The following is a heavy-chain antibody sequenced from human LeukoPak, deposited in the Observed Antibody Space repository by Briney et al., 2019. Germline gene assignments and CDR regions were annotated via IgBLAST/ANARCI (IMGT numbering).Heavy chain of an antibody. CDR2: ISYDGSNE. CDR1: GFTFSSYA. Sequence: PGRSLRLSCAASGFTFSSYAMHWVRQAPGKGLEWVALISYDGSNEYYADSVKGRFTISRDNSKNSLYLQMNSLRAEDTAVYYCALGGWLQPFDYWGQGTLVTVSS. D-gene: IGHD5-24*01. CDR3: ALGGWLQPFDY. J-gene: IGHJ4*02. V-gene: IGHV3-30*03.